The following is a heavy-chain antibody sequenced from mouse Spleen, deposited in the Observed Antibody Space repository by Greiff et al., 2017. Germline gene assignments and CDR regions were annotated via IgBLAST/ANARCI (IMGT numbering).Heavy chain of an antibody. V-gene: IGHV1-22*01. CDR1: EYTFTDYN. Sequence: VQLKESGPELVKPGASVKMSCKASEYTFTDYNMHWVKQSHGKSLEWIGYINPNNGGTSYNQKFKGKATLTVNKSSSTAYMELRSLTSEDSAVYYCARSGYGDYPSLYYFDYWGQGTTLTVSS. CDR3: ARSGYGDYPSLYYFDY. D-gene: IGHD2-13*01. CDR2: INPNNGGT. J-gene: IGHJ2*01.